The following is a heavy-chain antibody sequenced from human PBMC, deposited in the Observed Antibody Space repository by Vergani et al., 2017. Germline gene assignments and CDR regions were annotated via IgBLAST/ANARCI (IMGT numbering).Heavy chain of an antibody. D-gene: IGHD5-12*01. V-gene: IGHV3-53*02. Sequence: EVQLVETGGGLIQPGGYLRLSCAASGFTVSSNYMSWVRQAPGKGLEWVSVIYSGGSTYYADSVKGRFTISRDNSKNTLYLQMNSLRAEDTAVYYCARVGSGYDRYYYYYYMDVWGKGTTVTVSS. CDR1: GFTVSSNY. CDR2: IYSGGST. CDR3: ARVGSGYDRYYYYYYMDV. J-gene: IGHJ6*03.